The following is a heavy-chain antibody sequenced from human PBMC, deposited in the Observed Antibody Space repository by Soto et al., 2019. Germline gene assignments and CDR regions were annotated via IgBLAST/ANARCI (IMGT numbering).Heavy chain of an antibody. V-gene: IGHV3-53*01. CDR1: GFTVSSNY. D-gene: IGHD3-9*01. CDR2: IYSGGST. J-gene: IGHJ6*02. CDR3: ARDRLRYFDWSSYYYYGMYV. Sequence: EVQLVESGGGLIQPGGSLRLSCAASGFTVSSNYMSWVRQAPGKGLEWVSVIYSGGSTYYADSVKGRFTISRDNSKNTPYLHMNRLRAEDTAVYYCARDRLRYFDWSSYYYYGMYVWGQGTTDTVSS.